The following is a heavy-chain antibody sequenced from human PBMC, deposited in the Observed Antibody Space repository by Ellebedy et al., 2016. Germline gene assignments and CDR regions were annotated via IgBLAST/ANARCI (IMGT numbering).Heavy chain of an antibody. J-gene: IGHJ3*02. V-gene: IGHV3-66*01. CDR3: ARRAWAVGAFDI. D-gene: IGHD1-26*01. CDR1: GFTFSSYS. CDR2: INSGGST. Sequence: GESLKISCAASGFTFSSYSMNWVRQAPGKGLEWVSGINSGGSTYYADSVKGRFTISRDNSKNTLYLQMNSLRAEDTAVYYCARRAWAVGAFDIWGQGTRVTVSS.